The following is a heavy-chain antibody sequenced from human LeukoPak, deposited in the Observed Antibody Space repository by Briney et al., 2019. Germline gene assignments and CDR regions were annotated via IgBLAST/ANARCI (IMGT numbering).Heavy chain of an antibody. D-gene: IGHD3-22*01. CDR1: GGSISSYY. V-gene: IGHV4-59*01. J-gene: IGHJ4*02. Sequence: SETLSLTCTVSGGSISSYYWSWIRQPPGKGLERIRYIYYSGSTNYNPSLKSRVTISVDTSQNQFSLKLSSVTAADTAVYYCARDVALSTYHFDSSGLLDYWGQGTLVTVSS. CDR2: IYYSGST. CDR3: ARDVALSTYHFDSSGLLDY.